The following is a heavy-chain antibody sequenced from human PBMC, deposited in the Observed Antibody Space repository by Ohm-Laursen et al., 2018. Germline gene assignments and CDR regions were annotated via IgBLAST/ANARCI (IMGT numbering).Heavy chain of an antibody. D-gene: IGHD4-17*01. CDR1: SGAINSGGSY. V-gene: IGHV4-31*03. Sequence: TLSLTCTVSSGAINSGGSYWTWIRQHPRRGLEWIGSLYHSGSTFYNPSLESRLSILIDTSKNQFSLRLTSVTAADTAVYYCARQDSGDYYFDYWGQGTLVTVSS. J-gene: IGHJ4*02. CDR3: ARQDSGDYYFDY. CDR2: LYHSGST.